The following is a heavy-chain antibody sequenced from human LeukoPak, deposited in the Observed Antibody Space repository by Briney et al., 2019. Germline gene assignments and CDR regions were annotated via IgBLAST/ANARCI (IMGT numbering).Heavy chain of an antibody. J-gene: IGHJ4*02. D-gene: IGHD2-15*01. CDR1: CA. CDR3: AKLCSGGSCYWNY. Sequence: CAMSWVRQAPGKGLEWVSHISASGRTTDYADSVKGRFTISRDNSKNTVYLQMNSLRAEDTAVYYCAKLCSGGSCYWNYWGQGTLVTVSS. V-gene: IGHV3-23*01. CDR2: ISASGRTT.